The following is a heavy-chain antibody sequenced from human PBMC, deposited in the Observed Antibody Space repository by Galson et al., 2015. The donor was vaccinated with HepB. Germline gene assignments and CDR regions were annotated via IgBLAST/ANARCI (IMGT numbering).Heavy chain of an antibody. CDR3: ARGYCSNNIFYYDSFDI. CDR2: IYPSDSDT. V-gene: IGHV5-51*03. CDR1: GYSFTTNW. Sequence: QSGAEVKKPGESLRISCEASGYSFTTNWISWVRQMPGKGLEWMGIIYPSDSDTRYSPSFQGQVTISADKSINTAYLQWSSLKASDTAMYYCARGYCSNNIFYYDSFDIWGQGTMVTVSS. D-gene: IGHD2-2*01. J-gene: IGHJ3*02.